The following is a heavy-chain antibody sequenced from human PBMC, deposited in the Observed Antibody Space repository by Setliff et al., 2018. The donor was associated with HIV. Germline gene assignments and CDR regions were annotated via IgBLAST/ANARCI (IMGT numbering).Heavy chain of an antibody. V-gene: IGHV3-72*01. CDR3: VRGLGSEFDY. Sequence: LRLSCAASGFTFSDHYMDWVRQAPGKGLEWVGRTTNKADSYNTNYAASVKGRFTIARDDSKKSLYLQMNSLKIEDTAVYYCVRGLGSEFDYWGQGTLVTVLL. J-gene: IGHJ4*02. D-gene: IGHD2-15*01. CDR2: TTNKADSYNT. CDR1: GFTFSDHY.